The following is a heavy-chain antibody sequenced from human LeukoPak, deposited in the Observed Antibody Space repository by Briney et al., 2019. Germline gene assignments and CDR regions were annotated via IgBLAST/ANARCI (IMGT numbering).Heavy chain of an antibody. CDR1: GFTFSSYS. CDR3: ARGPLGPSASGMRWGFDP. Sequence: GGSLRLSCAASGFTFSSYSMNWVRQAPGKGLEWVSSISSSSSYIYYADSVKGRFTISRDNAKNTLYLEMNSLTVEDTAVYYCARGPLGPSASGMRWGFDPWGQGTLVTVSS. J-gene: IGHJ5*02. CDR2: ISSSSSYI. V-gene: IGHV3-21*01. D-gene: IGHD3-10*01.